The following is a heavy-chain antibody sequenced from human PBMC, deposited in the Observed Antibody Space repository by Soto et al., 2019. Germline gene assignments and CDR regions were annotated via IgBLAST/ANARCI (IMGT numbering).Heavy chain of an antibody. CDR3: TKDGGWRFYQ. Sequence: QVQLVESGGGVVQPGSSLRVSCAASGFTFSSNIMHWVRQAPGKGLEWVAVISKDGSNKLYADSVKGRFTISRDNSKNTLFLQMDSLRPDDTAVYYCTKDGGWRFYQWGQGTLVTVSS. V-gene: IGHV3-30-3*01. D-gene: IGHD6-19*01. CDR2: ISKDGSNK. J-gene: IGHJ4*02. CDR1: GFTFSSNI.